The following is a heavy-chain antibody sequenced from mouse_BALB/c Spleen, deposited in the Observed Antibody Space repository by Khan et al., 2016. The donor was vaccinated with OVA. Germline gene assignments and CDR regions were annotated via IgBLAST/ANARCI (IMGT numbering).Heavy chain of an antibody. Sequence: EVELVESEGGLVQPGGSLKLSCAASGFTFSSYGMSWVRQTPDKRLELVATINSNGGSTYYPDSVKGRFTISRDNAKNTLYLQMSSLKSEDTTMYYCARMARTINWGQGTTLTVSS. CDR2: INSNGGST. CDR1: GFTFSSYG. V-gene: IGHV5-6-3*01. CDR3: ARMARTIN. J-gene: IGHJ2*01.